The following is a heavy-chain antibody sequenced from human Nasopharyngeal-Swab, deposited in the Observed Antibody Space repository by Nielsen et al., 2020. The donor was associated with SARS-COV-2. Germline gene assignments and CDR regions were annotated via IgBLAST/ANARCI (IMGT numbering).Heavy chain of an antibody. CDR3: ARDRGYSSGWTEYFQH. V-gene: IGHV3-48*03. J-gene: IGHJ1*01. CDR2: ISSSGSTI. Sequence: GESLKISCAASGFTFSSYEMNWVRQAPGKGPEWVSYISSSGSTIYYADSVKGRFIISRDNSKNTLYLQMNSLRAEDTAVYYCARDRGYSSGWTEYFQHWGQGTLVTVSS. D-gene: IGHD6-19*01. CDR1: GFTFSSYE.